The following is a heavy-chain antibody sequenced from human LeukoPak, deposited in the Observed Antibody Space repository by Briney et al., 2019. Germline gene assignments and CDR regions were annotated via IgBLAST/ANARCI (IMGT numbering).Heavy chain of an antibody. V-gene: IGHV4-4*09. D-gene: IGHD3-22*01. CDR2: IYDRGNT. CDR3: AGSSAFDAFDI. CDR1: GDSIIIYS. J-gene: IGHJ3*02. Sequence: PSETLSLTCTVSGDSIIIYSWNWIPQPPGKGLGWIENIYDRGNTNNNPSLKSRVTISVDTSKNQFSLKLSSVTAADTAVYYCAGSSAFDAFDIWGQGTMVTVSS.